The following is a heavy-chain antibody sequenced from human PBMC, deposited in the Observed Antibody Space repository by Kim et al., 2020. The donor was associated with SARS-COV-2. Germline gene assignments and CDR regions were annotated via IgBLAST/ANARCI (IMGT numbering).Heavy chain of an antibody. CDR2: LKSDGSST. Sequence: GGSLRLSCAASGFTFSNYWMHWVRQAPGQGRVWVSCLKSDGSSTLYADSVKGRFTISRDNAKNTLYLEMNSLRVEETAVYYCVRAAGGGVWGRGTTVTV. D-gene: IGHD2-15*01. J-gene: IGHJ6*03. CDR3: VRAAGGGV. V-gene: IGHV3-74*01. CDR1: GFTFSNYW.